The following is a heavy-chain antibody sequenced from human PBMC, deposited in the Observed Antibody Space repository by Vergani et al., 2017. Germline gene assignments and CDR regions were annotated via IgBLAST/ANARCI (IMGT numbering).Heavy chain of an antibody. CDR3: ARRSLVRDGMDV. CDR2: IYYSGST. CDR1: GGSITSSSYY. Sequence: QLQLQESGPGLVKPSETLSLTCTVSGGSITSSSYYWGWIRQPPGKGLEWIGSIYYSGSTYYNPSLKSRVTISVHTSKNQFSLKRSSVTAADTAVYYCARRSLVRDGMDVWGQGTTVTVSS. D-gene: IGHD3-10*01. J-gene: IGHJ6*02. V-gene: IGHV4-39*01.